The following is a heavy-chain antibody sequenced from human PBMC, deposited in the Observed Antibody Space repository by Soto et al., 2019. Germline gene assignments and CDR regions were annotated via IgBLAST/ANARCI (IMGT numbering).Heavy chain of an antibody. V-gene: IGHV3-53*01. D-gene: IGHD6-6*01. CDR3: GTSSRKDYHFAMDV. CDR2: IYSGGST. J-gene: IGHJ6*02. Sequence: GGSLRLSCAASGFSVSSSDMSWVRQVPGEGLEWVSVIYSGGSTHDAGYVKGRFSVSRDTSKNTVDLQMNSLRVDDTAVYYCGTSSRKDYHFAMDVWGQGTAVTVSS. CDR1: GFSVSSSD.